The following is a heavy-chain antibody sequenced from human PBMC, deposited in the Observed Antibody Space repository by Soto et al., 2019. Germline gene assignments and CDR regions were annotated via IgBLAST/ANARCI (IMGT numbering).Heavy chain of an antibody. CDR3: ASRGGIWSGYLD. Sequence: QVQLVQSGAEVKKPGSSVQVSCKASGGTFSSYTISWVRQAPGQGLEWMGRIIPILGIANYAQKFQGRVTITADKSTSTAYMELSSLRSEDTAVYYWASRGGIWSGYLDWGQGTLVTVSS. D-gene: IGHD3-3*01. J-gene: IGHJ4*02. CDR1: GGTFSSYT. V-gene: IGHV1-69*02. CDR2: IIPILGIA.